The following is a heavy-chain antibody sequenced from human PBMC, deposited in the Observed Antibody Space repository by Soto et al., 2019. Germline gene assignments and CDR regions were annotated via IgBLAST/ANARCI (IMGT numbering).Heavy chain of an antibody. D-gene: IGHD6-13*01. CDR1: GYTFTSYG. Sequence: QVQLVQSGAEVKKPGASVKVSCKASGYTFTSYGISWVRQAPGQVLEWMGWISAYNGNTNYAQKLQGRVTRTTDTATSTAYMELRSLRSDDTAVYYCARLYSSSWYDWFDPWGQGTLVTVSS. V-gene: IGHV1-18*01. CDR3: ARLYSSSWYDWFDP. CDR2: ISAYNGNT. J-gene: IGHJ5*02.